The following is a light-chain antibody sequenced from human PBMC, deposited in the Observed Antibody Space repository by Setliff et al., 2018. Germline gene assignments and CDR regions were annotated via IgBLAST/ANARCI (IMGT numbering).Light chain of an antibody. CDR2: VKSDGSH. CDR3: QTWDAGTAV. J-gene: IGLJ2*01. CDR1: NEHKTYA. Sequence: QLVLTQSPSASASLGASVKITCSLSNEHKTYAIAWYQQQPQKGPRFLMRVKSDGSHTKGDGIPDRFSGSNSGAERYLSISSLQSDDEADYYCQTWDAGTAVFGGGTKVTV. V-gene: IGLV4-69*02.